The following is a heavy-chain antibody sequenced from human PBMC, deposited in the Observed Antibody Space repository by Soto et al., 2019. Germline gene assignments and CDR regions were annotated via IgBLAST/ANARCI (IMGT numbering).Heavy chain of an antibody. CDR3: AKGSRSITGITSILTFDY. V-gene: IGHV3-9*01. D-gene: IGHD1-7*01. J-gene: IGHJ4*02. CDR1: GFTFDDYA. CDR2: ISWNSGSI. Sequence: GGSLRLSCAASGFTFDDYAMHWVRQAPGKGLEWVSGISWNSGSIGYADSVKGRFTISRDNAKNSLYLQMNSLRAEDTALYYCAKGSRSITGITSILTFDYWGQGTLVTVSS.